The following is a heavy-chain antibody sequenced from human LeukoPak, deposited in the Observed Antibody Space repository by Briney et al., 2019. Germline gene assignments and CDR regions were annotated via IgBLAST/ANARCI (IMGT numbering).Heavy chain of an antibody. CDR3: AKGGVPSYDILTGYYIRDYYYYMDV. CDR1: GFTFSSYA. V-gene: IGHV3-23*01. Sequence: GGSLRLSCAASGFTFSSYAMSWVRQAPGKGLEWVSAVSGSGGSTYYADSVKGRFTISRDNSKNTLYLQMNSLRAEDTAVYYCAKGGVPSYDILTGYYIRDYYYYMDVWGKGTTVTVSS. J-gene: IGHJ6*03. D-gene: IGHD3-9*01. CDR2: VSGSGGST.